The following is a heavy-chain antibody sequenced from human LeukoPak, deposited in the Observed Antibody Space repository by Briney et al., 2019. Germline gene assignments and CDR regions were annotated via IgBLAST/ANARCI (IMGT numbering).Heavy chain of an antibody. CDR1: DGSISSYY. Sequence: SETLSLTCSVSDGSISSYYWSWIRQSPGKGLEWIGYIYYSGSTNYNPSLTSRVTISVDTSKNQFSLKLSSVTAADTAVYYCARHSVRDSSAYRIFDYWGQGTLVTVSS. CDR3: ARHSVRDSSAYRIFDY. CDR2: IYYSGST. J-gene: IGHJ4*02. V-gene: IGHV4-59*08. D-gene: IGHD3-22*01.